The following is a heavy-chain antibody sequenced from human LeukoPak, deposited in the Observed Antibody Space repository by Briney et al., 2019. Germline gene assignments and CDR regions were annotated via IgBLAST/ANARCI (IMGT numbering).Heavy chain of an antibody. CDR3: ARAGEWELEGYYYYGMDV. D-gene: IGHD1-26*01. J-gene: IGHJ6*02. CDR2: IYYGGST. Sequence: SETLSLTCTVSGGSIRSYYWSWIRQPPGKGLEWIGYIYYGGSTNYNPSLKSRVTISVDTSKNQFSLKLSSVTAADTAVYYCARAGEWELEGYYYYGMDVWGQGTTVTVSS. V-gene: IGHV4-59*01. CDR1: GGSIRSYY.